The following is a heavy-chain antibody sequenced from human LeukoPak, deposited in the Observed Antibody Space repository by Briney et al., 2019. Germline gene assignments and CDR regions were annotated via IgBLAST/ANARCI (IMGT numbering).Heavy chain of an antibody. CDR2: ISSSSSYI. CDR1: GFTFSSYS. D-gene: IGHD6-19*01. J-gene: IGHJ3*02. CDR3: AREWGSSPDAFDI. V-gene: IGHV3-21*01. Sequence: KTGGSLRLSCAASGFTFSSYSMNWVRQAPGKGLEWVSSISSSSSYIYYADSVKGRFTISRDNAKNSLYLQMNSLRAEDTAVYYCAREWGSSPDAFDIWGQGTMVTVSS.